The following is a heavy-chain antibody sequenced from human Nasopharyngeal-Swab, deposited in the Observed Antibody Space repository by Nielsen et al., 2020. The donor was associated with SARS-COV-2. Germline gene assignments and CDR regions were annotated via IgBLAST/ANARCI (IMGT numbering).Heavy chain of an antibody. CDR1: GFTFTNYW. J-gene: IGHJ4*02. Sequence: GGSLRLSCAVSGFTFTNYWMHWVRRTPGKGLVWVSRINIDGSRTGYADSVKGRFTVSRDSAKNSLYLQMSSLRDEDTAVYYCVREFEATGATYLDYWGLGTLVTVSS. CDR3: VREFEATGATYLDY. V-gene: IGHV3-74*01. D-gene: IGHD1-26*01. CDR2: INIDGSRT.